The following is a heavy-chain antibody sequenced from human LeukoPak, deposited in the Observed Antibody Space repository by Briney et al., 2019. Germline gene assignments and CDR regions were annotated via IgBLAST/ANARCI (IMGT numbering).Heavy chain of an antibody. V-gene: IGHV3-23*01. Sequence: PGGSLRLSCAASGFTFSSYAMSWVRQAPGKGLEWVSAISGSGGSTYYADSVKGRFTISRDNSKNTLYLQMNSLRAEDTAVYYCAKFSWDIVVVVAAKGPFDYWGQGTLVTVSS. CDR1: GFTFSSYA. CDR2: ISGSGGST. J-gene: IGHJ4*02. CDR3: AKFSWDIVVVVAAKGPFDY. D-gene: IGHD2-15*01.